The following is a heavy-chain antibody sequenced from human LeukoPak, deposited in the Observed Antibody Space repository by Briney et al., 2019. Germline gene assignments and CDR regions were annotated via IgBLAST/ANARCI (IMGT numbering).Heavy chain of an antibody. CDR1: GGSISNYY. V-gene: IGHV4-59*01. J-gene: IGHJ4*02. D-gene: IGHD6-19*01. CDR3: ARGWGYFDY. Sequence: SETLSLTCTVSGGSISNYYWSWIRQPPGKGLEWIGYIFYTGTTNYNFSIKSRLTISVDTSKNQFSLRLTSVTAADTAVYYCARGWGYFDYWGQGTLVTVSS. CDR2: IFYTGTT.